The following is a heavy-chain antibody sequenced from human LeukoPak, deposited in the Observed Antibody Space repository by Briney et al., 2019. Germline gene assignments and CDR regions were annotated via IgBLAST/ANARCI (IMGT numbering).Heavy chain of an antibody. D-gene: IGHD1-14*01. V-gene: IGHV3-33*06. CDR3: AKDITPAGVSSPFDY. CDR1: GFTFSSYG. J-gene: IGHJ4*02. Sequence: PGRSLRLSCAASGFTFSSYGMHWVRQAPGKGLEWVAVIWYDGSNKYYADSVKGRFTISRDNYKNTLYLQMNSLRAEDTAVYYCAKDITPAGVSSPFDYWGQGTLVTVSS. CDR2: IWYDGSNK.